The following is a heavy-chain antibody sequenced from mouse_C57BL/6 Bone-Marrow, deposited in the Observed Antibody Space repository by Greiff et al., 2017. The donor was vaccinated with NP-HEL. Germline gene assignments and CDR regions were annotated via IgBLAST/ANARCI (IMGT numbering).Heavy chain of an antibody. Sequence: VNVVESGPGLVQPSQSLSITCTVSGFSLTSYGVHWVRQSPGKGLEWLGVIWSGGSTDYNAAFISRLSISKDNSKSQVFFKMNSLQADDTAIYYCARKSPYWAFYAMDYWGQGTSVTVSS. CDR1: GFSLTSYG. D-gene: IGHD4-1*01. CDR3: ARKSPYWAFYAMDY. CDR2: IWSGGST. V-gene: IGHV2-2*01. J-gene: IGHJ4*01.